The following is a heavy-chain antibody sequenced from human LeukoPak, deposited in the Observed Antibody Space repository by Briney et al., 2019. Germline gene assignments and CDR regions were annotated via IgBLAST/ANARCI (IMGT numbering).Heavy chain of an antibody. D-gene: IGHD2-15*01. Sequence: GGSLRLSCAASGFTFSSYAMSWVRQAPGKGLEWVSAISGSGGSTYYADSVKGRLTISRDNSKNTLYLQMNSLRAEDTAVYYCAKDGPDIVVVVAATYVSYYFDYWGQGTLVTVSS. CDR2: ISGSGGST. CDR3: AKDGPDIVVVVAATYVSYYFDY. V-gene: IGHV3-23*01. J-gene: IGHJ4*02. CDR1: GFTFSSYA.